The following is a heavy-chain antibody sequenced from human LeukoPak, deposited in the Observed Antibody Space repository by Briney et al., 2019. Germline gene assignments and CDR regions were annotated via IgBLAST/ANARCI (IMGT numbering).Heavy chain of an antibody. CDR2: TYYRSKWYN. V-gene: IGHV6-1*01. D-gene: IGHD5-18*01. CDR1: GDSVSSNSAA. Sequence: QTLSLTCAISGDSVSSNSAAWNWIRQSPSRGLEWLGRTYYRSKWYNDYAVSVKSRITINPDTSKNQFSLQLNSVTPEDTAVYYCAREGIQLWPGGYYYYYGMDVWGQGTTVTVSS. J-gene: IGHJ6*02. CDR3: AREGIQLWPGGYYYYYGMDV.